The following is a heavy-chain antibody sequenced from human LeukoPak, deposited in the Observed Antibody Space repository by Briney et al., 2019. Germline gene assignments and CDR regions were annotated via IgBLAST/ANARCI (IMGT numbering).Heavy chain of an antibody. V-gene: IGHV4-31*03. CDR3: AREGDSSSWYGSYNWFDP. CDR2: VNYIGST. D-gene: IGHD6-13*01. J-gene: IGHJ5*02. Sequence: SETLSLTCTVSGDSINIHHHFWGWIRQHPGKGLEWIGYVNYIGSTFYNPSLKSRVTISLDTSKNQISLKLSSVTAADTAVYYCAREGDSSSWYGSYNWFDPWGQGTLVTVSS. CDR1: GDSINIHHHF.